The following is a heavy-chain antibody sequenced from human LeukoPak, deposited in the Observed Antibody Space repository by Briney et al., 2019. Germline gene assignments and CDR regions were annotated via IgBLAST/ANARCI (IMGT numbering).Heavy chain of an antibody. CDR2: INSDGSST. J-gene: IGHJ1*01. V-gene: IGHV3-74*01. Sequence: GGSLRLSCAASGFTFSSYWMHWVRQAPGKGLVWVSRINSDGSSTTYADSVKGRFTISRDNSKNTLYLQMNSLRAEDTAVYYCAKDSPPAAGTSEYFQHWGQGTLVTVSS. CDR1: GFTFSSYW. CDR3: AKDSPPAAGTSEYFQH. D-gene: IGHD6-13*01.